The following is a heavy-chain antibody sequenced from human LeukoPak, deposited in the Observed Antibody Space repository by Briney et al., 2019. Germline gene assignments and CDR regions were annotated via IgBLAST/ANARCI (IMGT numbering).Heavy chain of an antibody. CDR2: IYSSGST. Sequence: SGTLSLTCTVSGGSISSYDWSWIRQPAGKRLEWMGRIYSSGSTNYNPSLCSRVTMSIDTTKTQFSLRLSSVTAADTGVYYCAMTRTTYSSGQYYFDYWGQGTLVTVSS. J-gene: IGHJ4*02. D-gene: IGHD3-22*01. CDR3: AMTRTTYSSGQYYFDY. V-gene: IGHV4-4*07. CDR1: GGSISSYD.